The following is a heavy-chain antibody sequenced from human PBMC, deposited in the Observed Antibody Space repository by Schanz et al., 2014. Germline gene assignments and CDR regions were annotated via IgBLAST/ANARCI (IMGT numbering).Heavy chain of an antibody. CDR1: GFSFSRYS. D-gene: IGHD3-10*01. CDR3: AKARFGERSALDI. J-gene: IGHJ3*02. V-gene: IGHV3-48*01. Sequence: EVQLVESGGGLVQPGGSLRLSCAASGFSFSRYSMNWVRQAPGKGLEWISYISSSRSTIYHADSVKGRFTISRDNAKNRLYPQMNTLRAEVTAVYYCAKARFGERSALDIWGQGTMVTVSS. CDR2: ISSSRSTI.